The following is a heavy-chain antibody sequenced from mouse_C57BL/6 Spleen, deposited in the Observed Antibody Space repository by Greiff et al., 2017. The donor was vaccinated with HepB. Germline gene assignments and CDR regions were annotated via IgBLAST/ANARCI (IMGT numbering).Heavy chain of an antibody. CDR1: GYAFSSSW. D-gene: IGHD3-1*01. CDR3: ARSADVAWFAY. V-gene: IGHV1-82*01. J-gene: IGHJ3*01. CDR2: IYPGDGDT. Sequence: QVQLKESGPELVKPGASVKISCKASGYAFSSSWMNWVKQRPGKGLEWIGRIYPGDGDTNYNGKFKGKATLTADKSSSTAYMQRSSLTSEDAAVYSCARSADVAWFAYWGQGTLVTVSA.